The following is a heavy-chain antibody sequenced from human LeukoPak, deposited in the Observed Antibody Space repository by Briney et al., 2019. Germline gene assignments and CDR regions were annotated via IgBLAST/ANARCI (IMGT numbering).Heavy chain of an antibody. D-gene: IGHD3-3*01. CDR2: IYYSGST. CDR3: ARYSDDYGFWSGYYRY. CDR1: GGSISSYY. V-gene: IGHV4-59*08. J-gene: IGHJ4*02. Sequence: PSETLSLTCTVSGGSISSYYWSWIRQPPGKGLEWIGYIYYSGSTNYNPSLKSRVTISVDTSKNQFSLKLSSVTAADTAVYYCARYSDDYGFWSGYYRYWGQGTLVTVSS.